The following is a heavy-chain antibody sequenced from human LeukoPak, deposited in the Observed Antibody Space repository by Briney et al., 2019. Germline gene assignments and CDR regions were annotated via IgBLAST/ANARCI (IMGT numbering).Heavy chain of an antibody. CDR1: GESISGFY. CDR3: ARLAAAGMAADY. D-gene: IGHD6-13*01. V-gene: IGHV4-59*01. Sequence: PSETLSLTCTVSGESISGFYWTWIRQPPGKGLEWIGNIYYSGSTNYNPSLKSRVTISVDTSKNQFSLQLSPGTAADTAVYYCARLAAAGMAADYWGQATLVTVS. CDR2: IYYSGST. J-gene: IGHJ4*02.